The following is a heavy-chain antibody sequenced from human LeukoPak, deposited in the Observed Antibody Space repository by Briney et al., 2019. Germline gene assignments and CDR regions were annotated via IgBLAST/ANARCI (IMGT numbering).Heavy chain of an antibody. CDR3: ARPVPSRLGWFDP. Sequence: SETLSLTCTVSGGSISSSSYYWGWIRQPPGKGLEWIGSIYYSGSTYYSPSLKSRVTISVDTSKNQFSLKLSSVTAADTAVYYCARPVPSRLGWFDPWGQGTLVTVSS. V-gene: IGHV4-39*01. J-gene: IGHJ5*02. CDR2: IYYSGST. D-gene: IGHD1-1*01. CDR1: GGSISSSSYY.